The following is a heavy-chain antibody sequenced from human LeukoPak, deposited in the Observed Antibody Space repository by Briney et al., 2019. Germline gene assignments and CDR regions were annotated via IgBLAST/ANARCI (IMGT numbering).Heavy chain of an antibody. CDR3: ARAPPLYGDYGYYYYGMAV. D-gene: IGHD4-17*01. Sequence: SETLSLTCTVSGGSISSYYWSWSRQPPAKGLGWNGYIYYSGSTNYNPSLKRRVPISVDTSKNQFSLKLSSVTAADTAVYYCARAPPLYGDYGYYYYGMAVWGQGTTVTVSS. CDR1: GGSISSYY. J-gene: IGHJ6*02. V-gene: IGHV4-59*01. CDR2: IYYSGST.